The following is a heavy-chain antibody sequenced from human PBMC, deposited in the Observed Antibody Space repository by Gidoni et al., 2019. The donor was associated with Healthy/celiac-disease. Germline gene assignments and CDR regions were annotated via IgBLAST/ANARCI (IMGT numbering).Heavy chain of an antibody. V-gene: IGHV4-34*01. CDR3: ARGDTGGVCYT. CDR2: INHSGST. D-gene: IGHD2-8*02. Sequence: QVQLQQWGAGLLKPSETLSLTCAVYGGSFSGYYWSWIRQPPGKGLEWIGEINHSGSTNYNPSLKSRVTISVDTSKNQFSLKLSSVTAADTAVYYCARGDTGGVCYTWGQGTLVTVSS. CDR1: GGSFSGYY. J-gene: IGHJ5*02.